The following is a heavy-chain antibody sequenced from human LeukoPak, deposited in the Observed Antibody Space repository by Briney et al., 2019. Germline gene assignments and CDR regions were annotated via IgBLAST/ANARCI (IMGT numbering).Heavy chain of an antibody. CDR2: ISGSGGST. CDR1: GFTFSSYA. V-gene: IGHV3-23*01. Sequence: GFLRLSCAASGFTFSSYAMSWVRQAPGKGLEWVSAISGSGGSTYYADSVKGRFTISRDNSKNTLYLQMNSLRAEDTAVYYCAKDLALIVVVVLDYWGQGTLVAVSS. J-gene: IGHJ4*02. D-gene: IGHD2-15*01. CDR3: AKDLALIVVVVLDY.